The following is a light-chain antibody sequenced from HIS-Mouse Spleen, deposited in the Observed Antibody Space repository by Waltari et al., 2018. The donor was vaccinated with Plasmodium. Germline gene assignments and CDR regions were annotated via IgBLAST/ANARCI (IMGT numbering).Light chain of an antibody. Sequence: SYELTQPPSVPVSPGQTARITCPGDALTKQYVYGYQQKSGQAPVLVIYEDSKRPSGIPERFSGSSSGTMATLTIRGAQVEDEADYYCYSTDSSGNHRVFGGGTKLTVL. CDR1: ALTKQY. J-gene: IGLJ3*02. CDR3: YSTDSSGNHRV. V-gene: IGLV3-10*01. CDR2: EDS.